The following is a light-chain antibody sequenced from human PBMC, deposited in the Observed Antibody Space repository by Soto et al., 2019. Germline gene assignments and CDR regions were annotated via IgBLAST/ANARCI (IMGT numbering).Light chain of an antibody. CDR1: SSNIGNNY. Sequence: QSVLTQPPSVSAAPGQKVTISCSGSSSNIGNNYVFWYQQLPGTAPKLLIYDNDKRPSGIPDRFSGSKSGTSVTLGIPGLPTGDEADYYCATSDTSLSAGVLGGGTQLTVL. V-gene: IGLV1-51*01. J-gene: IGLJ2*01. CDR3: ATSDTSLSAGV. CDR2: DND.